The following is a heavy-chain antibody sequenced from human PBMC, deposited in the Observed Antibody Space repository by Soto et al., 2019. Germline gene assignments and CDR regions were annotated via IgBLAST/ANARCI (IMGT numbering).Heavy chain of an antibody. V-gene: IGHV4-34*01. J-gene: IGHJ4*02. CDR3: ASHQDSSGWCWENY. CDR1: GGSFSGYY. D-gene: IGHD6-19*01. Sequence: SETLSLTCAVYGGSFSGYYWSWIRQPPGKGLEWIGEINHSGSTNYNPSLKSRVTISVDTSKNQFSLKLSSVTAADTAVYYCASHQDSSGWCWENYWGQGTLVTVSS. CDR2: INHSGST.